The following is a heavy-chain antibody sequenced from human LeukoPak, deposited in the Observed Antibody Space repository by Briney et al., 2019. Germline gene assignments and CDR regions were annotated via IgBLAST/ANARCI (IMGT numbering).Heavy chain of an antibody. J-gene: IGHJ4*02. V-gene: IGHV3-21*01. CDR2: ISSRTSYI. CDR1: GFTFSGYS. Sequence: PGGSLRLSCAASGFTFSGYSMNWVRQAPGKGLEWVSSISSRTSYIYYADSVKGRFTISRDNAKNSLYLQMNSLRAEDTAVYYCARDSLDYGESYPDYWGQGTLVTVSS. D-gene: IGHD4-17*01. CDR3: ARDSLDYGESYPDY.